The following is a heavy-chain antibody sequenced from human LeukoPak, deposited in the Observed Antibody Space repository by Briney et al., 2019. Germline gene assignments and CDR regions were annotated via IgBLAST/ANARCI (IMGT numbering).Heavy chain of an antibody. Sequence: GGSLRLSCAASEFSVGSNYMSWVRQAPGKGLEWVSVIYSGGSTYYADSVKGRFTISRDNSKNTLYLQMNSLRAEDTAVYYCASLGSSGWYGNDYWGQGTLVTVSS. CDR2: IYSGGST. J-gene: IGHJ4*02. D-gene: IGHD6-19*01. CDR1: EFSVGSNY. V-gene: IGHV3-66*01. CDR3: ASLGSSGWYGNDY.